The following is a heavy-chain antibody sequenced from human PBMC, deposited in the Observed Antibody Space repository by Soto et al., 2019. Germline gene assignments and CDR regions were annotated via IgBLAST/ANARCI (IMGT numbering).Heavy chain of an antibody. CDR3: AGDQHQDLDY. D-gene: IGHD2-2*01. J-gene: IGHJ4*02. CDR1: GFTLSNHA. V-gene: IGHV3-30-3*01. CDR2: ISRDGSNT. Sequence: GGSLRLSCAASGFTLSNHAVHWVRQAPGKGLEWVALISRDGSNTYYADSVKGRFTISRDNSKNTVYVQMNSLRIEDTAVYYCAGDQHQDLDYWGQGTLVTVSS.